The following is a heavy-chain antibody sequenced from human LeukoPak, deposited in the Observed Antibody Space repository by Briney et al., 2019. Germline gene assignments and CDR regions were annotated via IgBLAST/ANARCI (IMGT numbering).Heavy chain of an antibody. CDR3: ARVEGYCSGGSCEMGY. V-gene: IGHV1-8*01. CDR1: GYTFTSYD. CDR2: MNPNSGST. D-gene: IGHD2-15*01. Sequence: ASVKVSCKASGYTFTSYDINWVRQATGQGLEWMGWMNPNSGSTGYAQKFQGRVTMTRNTSISTAYMELSSLRSEDTAVYYCARVEGYCSGGSCEMGYWGQGTLVTVSS. J-gene: IGHJ4*02.